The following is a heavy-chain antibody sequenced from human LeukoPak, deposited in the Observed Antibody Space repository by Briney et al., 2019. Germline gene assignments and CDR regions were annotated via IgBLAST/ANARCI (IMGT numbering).Heavy chain of an antibody. Sequence: GASLKFCCTGSGYSFTYYLISWVRPLPGKVLEWMGIIYPGDSDTRDRPSLRGQITISDDKSITTAILQWSRINAAGTVLYCVGSGIAVAGTFDYWRQGT. J-gene: IGHJ4*02. CDR3: GSGIAVAGTFDY. CDR2: IYPGDSDT. D-gene: IGHD6-19*01. CDR1: GYSFTYYL. V-gene: IGHV5-51*01.